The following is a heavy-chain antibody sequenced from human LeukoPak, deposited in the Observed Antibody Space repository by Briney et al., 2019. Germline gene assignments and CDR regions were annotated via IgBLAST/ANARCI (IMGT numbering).Heavy chain of an antibody. CDR2: IKQDESEK. CDR3: ARGGGYDYFDY. V-gene: IGHV3-7*01. CDR1: GFTFSSYG. Sequence: GGSLRLSCVASGFTFSSYGMHWVRQAPGKGLEWVANIKQDESEKYYVDSVKGRFTISRDNAKNSLYLQMNSLRAEDTAVYYCARGGGYDYFDYWGQGTLVTVSS. D-gene: IGHD5-12*01. J-gene: IGHJ4*02.